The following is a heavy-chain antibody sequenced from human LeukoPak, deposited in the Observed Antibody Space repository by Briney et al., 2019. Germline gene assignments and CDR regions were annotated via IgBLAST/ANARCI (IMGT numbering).Heavy chain of an antibody. Sequence: PGGSLRLSCAASGFTFSTYGMHWVRQAPGKGLEWVAVISYDGDNNYYADSVKGRFTISRDNSKNTLYLQLSSLRADDTAVYYCAKDPREFDSNGWYYFDYWGQGTLVTVSS. CDR3: AKDPREFDSNGWYYFDY. CDR1: GFTFSTYG. D-gene: IGHD6-19*01. CDR2: ISYDGDNN. V-gene: IGHV3-30*18. J-gene: IGHJ4*02.